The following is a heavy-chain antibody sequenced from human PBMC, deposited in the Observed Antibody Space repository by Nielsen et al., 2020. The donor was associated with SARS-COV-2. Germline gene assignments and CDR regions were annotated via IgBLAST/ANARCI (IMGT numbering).Heavy chain of an antibody. V-gene: IGHV2-5*01. J-gene: IGHJ3*02. CDR2: IYWNDDK. CDR3: AHVSKLYCGGDCETFDI. D-gene: IGHD2-21*01. Sequence: SGPTLVKLTQTLTLTCTFSGFSLSTSAVGVGWIRQPPGKALEWLAVIYWNDDKRYSPSLRSRLTITKDTPKNQVDLSMTNMDPVDTATYYCAHVSKLYCGGDCETFDIWGQGTMVTVSS. CDR1: GFSLSTSAVG.